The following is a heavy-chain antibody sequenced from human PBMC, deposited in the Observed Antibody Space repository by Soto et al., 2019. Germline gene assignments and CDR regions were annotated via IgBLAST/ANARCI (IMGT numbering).Heavy chain of an antibody. Sequence: PSATLSLTSTVSCGPVISGSYYWSWIRQPPGKGLEWIVYIYYSVSTNYNPSLKSRVTISVDTSKNQFSLKLSSVTAADTAVYYCARVVTMMYAFDYWGQGTLVTVSS. CDR3: ARVVTMMYAFDY. CDR2: IYYSVST. CDR1: CGPVISGSYY. V-gene: IGHV4-61*01. D-gene: IGHD3-22*01. J-gene: IGHJ4*02.